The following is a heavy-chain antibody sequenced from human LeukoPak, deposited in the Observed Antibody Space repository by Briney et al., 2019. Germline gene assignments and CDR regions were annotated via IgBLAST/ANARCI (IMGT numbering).Heavy chain of an antibody. CDR3: ARAGGEEPPDY. J-gene: IGHJ4*02. Sequence: PSQTLSLTCTVSGGSISSGSYYWSWVRQPAGKGLEWIGRIYTSGSTNYNPSLKSRVTISVDTSKNQFSLKLSSVTAADTAVYYCARAGGEEPPDYWGQGTLVTVSS. V-gene: IGHV4-61*02. CDR1: GGSISSGSYY. CDR2: IYTSGST. D-gene: IGHD2-21*01.